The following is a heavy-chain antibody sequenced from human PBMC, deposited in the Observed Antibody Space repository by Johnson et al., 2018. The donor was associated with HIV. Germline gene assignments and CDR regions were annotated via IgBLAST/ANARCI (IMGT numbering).Heavy chain of an antibody. CDR1: GFTFSSYG. Sequence: HVQLVESGGGVVQPGRSLRLSCAASGFTFSSYGMHWVRQAPGKGLEWVAVISYDGSNKYYADSVKGRFTISRDNSKNTLYLQMNSLRAEDTAVYYCATHIVVVIAIRNAFDIWGQGTMVTVSS. CDR2: ISYDGSNK. D-gene: IGHD2-21*01. CDR3: ATHIVVVIAIRNAFDI. J-gene: IGHJ3*02. V-gene: IGHV3-30*03.